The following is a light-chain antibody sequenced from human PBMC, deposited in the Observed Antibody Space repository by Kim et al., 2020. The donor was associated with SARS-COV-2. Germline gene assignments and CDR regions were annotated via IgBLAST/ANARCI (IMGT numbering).Light chain of an antibody. J-gene: IGKJ3*01. V-gene: IGKV2-30*01. CDR2: KVS. CDR3: MQGTHWPFT. Sequence: PASNSCSTRKSLVYSDGNIYLKWFHQRPGQSPRHLIYKVSDRDSGVPDRFSGSGSGTDFTLQISRVEAEDVGVYYCMQGTHWPFTFGTGTKVDI. CDR1: KSLVYSDGNIY.